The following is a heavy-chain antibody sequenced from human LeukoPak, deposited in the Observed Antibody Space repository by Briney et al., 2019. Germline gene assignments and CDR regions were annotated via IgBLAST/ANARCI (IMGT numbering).Heavy chain of an antibody. Sequence: PGGSLRLSCAASGFIFSGYGMHWVRQAPGKGLEWVAVISYDGSKKYYADSVKGRFTISRDNSKNSLYLQMNSLRTEDTAVYYCARDQNSGYGFDYWGQGTLVTVSS. CDR3: ARDQNSGYGFDY. J-gene: IGHJ4*02. CDR1: GFIFSGYG. D-gene: IGHD5-12*01. V-gene: IGHV3-30-3*01. CDR2: ISYDGSKK.